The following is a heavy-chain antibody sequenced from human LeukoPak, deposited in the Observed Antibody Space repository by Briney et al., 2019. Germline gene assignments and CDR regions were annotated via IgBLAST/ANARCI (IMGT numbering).Heavy chain of an antibody. J-gene: IGHJ4*02. Sequence: MTSETLSLTCAVYGGSFSGYYWSWIRQPPGKGLEWIGEINHSGSTNYNPSLKSRVTISVDTSKNQFSLKLSSVTAADTAVYYCASSRRRYCSGGSCYRYFDYWGQGTLVTVSS. D-gene: IGHD2-15*01. V-gene: IGHV4-34*01. CDR2: INHSGST. CDR1: GGSFSGYY. CDR3: ASSRRRYCSGGSCYRYFDY.